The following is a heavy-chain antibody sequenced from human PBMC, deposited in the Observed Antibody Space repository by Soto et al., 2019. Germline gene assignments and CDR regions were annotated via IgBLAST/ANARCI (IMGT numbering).Heavy chain of an antibody. CDR2: IWYDGSNK. CDR3: ARGKGQLDLYYYYYMDV. J-gene: IGHJ6*03. D-gene: IGHD6-6*01. V-gene: IGHV3-33*01. Sequence: GGSLRLSCAASGFTFSSYGMHWVRQAPGKGLEWVAVIWYDGSNKYYADSVKGRFTISRDNSKNTLYLQMNSLRAEDTAVYYCARGKGQLDLYYYYYMDVWGKGTTVTVSS. CDR1: GFTFSSYG.